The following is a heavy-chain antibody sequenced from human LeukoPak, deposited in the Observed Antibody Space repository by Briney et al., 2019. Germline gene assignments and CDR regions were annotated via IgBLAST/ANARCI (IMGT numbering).Heavy chain of an antibody. Sequence: PGGSLRLSCAASGFTFGDYYMSWIRQAPGKGLEWISYITFSSKTIYYADSVKGRFTITRDNAKKSLYLQMNSLRPDDTALYSCARQESRGYLYEGLDYWGQGTLVTVSS. CDR1: GFTFGDYY. V-gene: IGHV3-11*04. D-gene: IGHD3-22*01. J-gene: IGHJ4*02. CDR2: ITFSSKTI. CDR3: ARQESRGYLYEGLDY.